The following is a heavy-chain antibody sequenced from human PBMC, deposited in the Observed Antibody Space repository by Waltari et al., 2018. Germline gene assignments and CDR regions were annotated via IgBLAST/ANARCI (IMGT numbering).Heavy chain of an antibody. J-gene: IGHJ4*02. CDR2: IIPIFGTA. D-gene: IGHD1-7*01. V-gene: IGHV1-69*12. Sequence: QVQLVQSGAEVKKPGSSVKVSCKASGATFSSYAISWVRQAPGQGLEWMGGIIPIFGTANYAQKFQGRVTITADESTSTAYMELSSLRSEDTAVYYCARDTPPDLTGTTAPFGYWGQGTLVTVSS. CDR3: ARDTPPDLTGTTAPFGY. CDR1: GATFSSYA.